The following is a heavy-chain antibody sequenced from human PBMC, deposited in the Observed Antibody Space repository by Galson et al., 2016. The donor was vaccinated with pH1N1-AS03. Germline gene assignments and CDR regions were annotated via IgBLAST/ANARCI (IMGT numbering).Heavy chain of an antibody. CDR2: INQDGAKH. Sequence: SLRLSCAASGFTFTNYWMSWVRQAPGKGPEWVANINQDGAKHYYVDSVRGRSTISRDNAKNSLYLQMNSLRVEDTAVYYCARDMLRPVGGTIVDYWGQGTLVTVSS. CDR1: GFTFTNYW. J-gene: IGHJ4*02. V-gene: IGHV3-7*01. CDR3: ARDMLRPVGGTIVDY. D-gene: IGHD6-19*01.